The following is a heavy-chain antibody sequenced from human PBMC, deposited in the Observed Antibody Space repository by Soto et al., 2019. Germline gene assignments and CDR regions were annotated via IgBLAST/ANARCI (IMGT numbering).Heavy chain of an antibody. CDR2: IYHNGIT. D-gene: IGHD3-16*01. CDR1: GDSITRSPYY. Sequence: QIQLQESGPGLEKSSETLSLICTVSGDSITRSPYYWGWIRQPPGKGLEWIGNIYHNGITYYNSSLKSRGTISVDTSKNQFSLTLSSVTAADTAVYYCARLPIIFGGVLPPDSWGQGTLVTVSS. J-gene: IGHJ4*02. CDR3: ARLPIIFGGVLPPDS. V-gene: IGHV4-39*01.